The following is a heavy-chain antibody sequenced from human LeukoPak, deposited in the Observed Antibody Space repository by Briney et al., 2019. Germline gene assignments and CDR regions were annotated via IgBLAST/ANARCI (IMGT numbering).Heavy chain of an antibody. CDR1: GFTFSSYA. V-gene: IGHV3-23*01. J-gene: IGHJ4*02. Sequence: GGSLRLSCAAPGFTFSSYAVSWVRQAPGKGLEVVSRISGSGGSTYSADSVKGRFTISRDNSKNTLYLQMNSLRAEDTALYYCAKDRSCTNDICHGDFDYWGQGTLVTVSS. CDR3: AKDRSCTNDICHGDFDY. D-gene: IGHD2-8*01. CDR2: ISGSGGST.